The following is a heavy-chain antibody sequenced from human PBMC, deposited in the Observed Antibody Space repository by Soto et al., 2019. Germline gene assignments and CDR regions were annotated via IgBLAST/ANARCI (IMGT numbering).Heavy chain of an antibody. Sequence: QITLRESGPTLVQPTQTLTLTCTFSGFSLTSNGMGVGWIRQPPGKALEWLALIYWDDDKRSSPSLRSRLTITKDTTKNQVVLTMTDMDPGDTATDYCVHRSSGRHFASWGQGTLVTDTS. V-gene: IGHV2-5*02. J-gene: IGHJ4*02. CDR2: IYWDDDK. D-gene: IGHD3-22*01. CDR3: VHRSSGRHFAS. CDR1: GFSLTSNGMG.